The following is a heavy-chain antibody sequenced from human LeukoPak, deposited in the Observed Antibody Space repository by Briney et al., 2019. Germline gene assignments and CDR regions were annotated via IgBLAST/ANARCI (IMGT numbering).Heavy chain of an antibody. CDR2: IYYSGST. CDR1: GGSMSTYY. Sequence: SETLSLTCTVSGGSMSTYYWSWIRQTPGKGLEWIGYIYYSGSTNYNPSLKSRVTISVDTSKNQFSLKVNSVTAADTAVYYCARKTAAGTVWFDPWGQGTLVTVSS. CDR3: ARKTAAGTVWFDP. V-gene: IGHV4-59*12. D-gene: IGHD6-13*01. J-gene: IGHJ5*02.